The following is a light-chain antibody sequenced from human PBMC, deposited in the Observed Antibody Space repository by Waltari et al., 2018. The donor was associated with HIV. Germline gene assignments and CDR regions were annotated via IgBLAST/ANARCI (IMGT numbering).Light chain of an antibody. Sequence: QSALTQPPPAPGFPGQSVTISCTGTSSDVGSPNHVPWYQQYPGKAPKLLIYEITKRPSGVPDRFSGSKSGNTASLTVSGLQAEDEADYYCSSSAGGDTLVFGGGTKLTVL. J-gene: IGLJ3*02. CDR2: EIT. CDR3: SSSAGGDTLV. CDR1: SSDVGSPNH. V-gene: IGLV2-8*01.